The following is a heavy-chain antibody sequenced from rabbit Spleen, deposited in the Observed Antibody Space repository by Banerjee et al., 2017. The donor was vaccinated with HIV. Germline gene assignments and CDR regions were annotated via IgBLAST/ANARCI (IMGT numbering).Heavy chain of an antibody. V-gene: IGHV1S45*01. D-gene: IGHD6-1*01. CDR1: GFSFNSNYY. CDR2: IAIGDGST. J-gene: IGHJ4*01. Sequence: QEHLKESGGGLVQPGGSLTLTCSASGFSFNSNYYTCWVRQASGKRLEWIGCIAIGDGSTWYASWVNGRFTISEISSTTVTLQMSSLTAADTAMYFCARGASIDAYYAFDLWGPGTLVTVS. CDR3: ARGASIDAYYAFDL.